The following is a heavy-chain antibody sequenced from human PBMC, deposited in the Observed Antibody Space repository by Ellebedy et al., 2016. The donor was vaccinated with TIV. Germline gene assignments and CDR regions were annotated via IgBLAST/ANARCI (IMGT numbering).Heavy chain of an antibody. CDR1: GYTFTNYA. CDR3: VHTGDRGI. D-gene: IGHD3-10*01. CDR2: IIPILGVA. V-gene: IGHV1-69*04. Sequence: AASVKVSCKASGYTFTNYAIHWVRQAPGQGLEWMGRIIPILGVANHAQKFQGRVTITADKSTTTAYMEPSSLRSEDTAVYYCVHTGDRGIWGQGTMVTVSS. J-gene: IGHJ3*02.